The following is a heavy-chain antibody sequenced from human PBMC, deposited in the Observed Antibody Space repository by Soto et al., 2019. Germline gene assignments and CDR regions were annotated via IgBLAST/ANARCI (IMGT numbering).Heavy chain of an antibody. D-gene: IGHD1-26*01. CDR3: ARGLKGGLPHYYYYGMDV. Sequence: ASVKVSCKASGYTFTGYYMHWVRQAPGQGLEWMGWINPNSGGTNYAQKFQGWVTMTRDTSISTAYMELSRLRSDDTAVYYCARGLKGGLPHYYYYGMDVWGQGTTVTVSS. CDR1: GYTFTGYY. CDR2: INPNSGGT. J-gene: IGHJ6*02. V-gene: IGHV1-2*04.